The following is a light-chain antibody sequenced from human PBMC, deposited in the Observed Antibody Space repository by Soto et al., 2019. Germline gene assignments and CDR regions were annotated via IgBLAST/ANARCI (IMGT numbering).Light chain of an antibody. J-gene: IGKJ1*01. V-gene: IGKV3-20*01. Sequence: IVLTQSAGTLSLYPGERATLSCRASQSVSSSYLAWYQQKPGQAPRLLIYGASSRATGIPDRFSGSGSGTDFTLTISRLEPEDFAVYYCQQYGSFPWTFGQGTKVEIK. CDR1: QSVSSSY. CDR2: GAS. CDR3: QQYGSFPWT.